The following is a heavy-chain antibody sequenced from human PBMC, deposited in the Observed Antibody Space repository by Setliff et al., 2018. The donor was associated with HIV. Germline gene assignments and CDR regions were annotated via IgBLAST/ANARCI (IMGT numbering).Heavy chain of an antibody. J-gene: IGHJ4*02. Sequence: SETLSLTCAVYGGSFSGYYWSWIRQPPGKGLEWIGEINHSGSTNYNPSLKSRVTLSVDTSKNQFYMKLSSVTAADTAVYYCTRHGAYYEFLTYYYPRYSFDFWGQGTLVTVSS. CDR1: GGSFSGYY. D-gene: IGHD3-9*01. CDR2: INHSGST. CDR3: TRHGAYYEFLTYYYPRYSFDF. V-gene: IGHV4-34*01.